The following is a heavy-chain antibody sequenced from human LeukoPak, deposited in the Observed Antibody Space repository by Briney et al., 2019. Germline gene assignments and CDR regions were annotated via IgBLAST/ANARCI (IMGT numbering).Heavy chain of an antibody. CDR2: FVVGSGNT. D-gene: IGHD3-10*01. J-gene: IGHJ5*02. Sequence: SVKVSCKASGFTFTSSAVQWVRQARGQRLEWLGWFVVGSGNTNYAQKFQERVTITRDMSTSTAYMELSSLRSEDTAVYYCAAEPRGSGTRWFDPWGQGTLVTVSS. CDR3: AAEPRGSGTRWFDP. CDR1: GFTFTSSA. V-gene: IGHV1-58*01.